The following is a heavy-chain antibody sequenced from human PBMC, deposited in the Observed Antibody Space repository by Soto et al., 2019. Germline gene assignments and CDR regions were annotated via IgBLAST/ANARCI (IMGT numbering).Heavy chain of an antibody. Sequence: PSETLSLTCTVSGGSVSSGSYYWSWIRQPPGKGLEWIGYIYYSGSTNYNPSLKSRVTISVDTSKNQFSLKLSSVTAADTAVYYCARGASYLGPLVDFDYWGQGTLVTVSS. CDR1: GGSVSSGSYY. J-gene: IGHJ4*02. CDR2: IYYSGST. D-gene: IGHD1-26*01. V-gene: IGHV4-61*01. CDR3: ARGASYLGPLVDFDY.